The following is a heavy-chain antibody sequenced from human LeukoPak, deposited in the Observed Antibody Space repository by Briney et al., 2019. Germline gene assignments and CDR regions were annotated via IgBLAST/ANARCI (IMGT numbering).Heavy chain of an antibody. V-gene: IGHV3-21*01. CDR1: GFTFSSYS. D-gene: IGHD3-3*01. CDR3: ARGYYDFWSGPLGDFDY. J-gene: IGHJ4*02. CDR2: ISSSSSYI. Sequence: GGSLRLSCAASGFTFSSYSMNWVRQAPGKGLEWVSSISSSSSYIYYADSVKGRFTISRDNAKNSLYLQMNSLRAEDTAVYYCARGYYDFWSGPLGDFDYWGQGTLVTVSS.